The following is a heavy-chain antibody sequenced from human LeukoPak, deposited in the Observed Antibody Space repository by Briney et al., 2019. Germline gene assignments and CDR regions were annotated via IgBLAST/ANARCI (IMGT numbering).Heavy chain of an antibody. CDR2: INHSGNT. CDR3: ARVLEGYYYYYYMDV. Sequence: SETLSLTCAVYGGSFSGYYWSWIRQPPGKGVEWIGEINHSGNTNYNPSLKSRVTISVDTSKNQFSLKLSSVTAADTAVYYCARVLEGYYYYYYMDVWGKGTTVTVSS. V-gene: IGHV4-34*01. CDR1: GGSFSGYY. J-gene: IGHJ6*03.